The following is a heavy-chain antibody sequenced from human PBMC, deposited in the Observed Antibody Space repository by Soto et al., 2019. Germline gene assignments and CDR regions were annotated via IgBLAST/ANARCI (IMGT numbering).Heavy chain of an antibody. J-gene: IGHJ4*02. CDR1: GFTFSSYG. Sequence: QVQLVESGGGVVQPGRSLRLSCAASGFTFSSYGMHWVRQAPGKGLEWVAVISYDGSNKYYAHSVKRRFTISRDNSKNTLYLQMNSLRAEDTAVYYCAKDSVPAAICYFDYWGQGTLVTVSS. CDR2: ISYDGSNK. D-gene: IGHD2-2*01. V-gene: IGHV3-30*18. CDR3: AKDSVPAAICYFDY.